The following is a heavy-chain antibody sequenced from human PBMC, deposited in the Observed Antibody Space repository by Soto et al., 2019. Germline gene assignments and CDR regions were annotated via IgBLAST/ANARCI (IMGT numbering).Heavy chain of an antibody. CDR3: AREPNESFYFDY. CDR1: GYSFTNFY. J-gene: IGHJ4*02. V-gene: IGHV1-46*01. Sequence: QVHLVQSGAEVKTPGASVTISCKASGYSFTNFYIHWMRQAPGQGLEWLGIIRPNSGNTQYSQTFQGRVTMTRDASTSTVYMELTRLTSEDAAVYYCAREPNESFYFDYWGQGTQVTVSS. D-gene: IGHD3-16*01. CDR2: IRPNSGNT.